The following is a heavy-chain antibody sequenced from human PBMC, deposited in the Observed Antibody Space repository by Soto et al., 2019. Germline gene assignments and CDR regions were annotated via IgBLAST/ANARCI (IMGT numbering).Heavy chain of an antibody. CDR2: IKSKTDGGTT. J-gene: IGHJ6*02. V-gene: IGHV3-15*07. Sequence: GGSLRLSCAASGFTFSNAWMNWVRQAPGKGLEWVGRIKSKTDGGTTDYAAPVKGRFTISRDDSKNTLYLQMNSLKTEDTAVYYCTGDCSGGSCYHYYYYYGMDVWGHGTTVTVSS. D-gene: IGHD2-15*01. CDR1: GFTFSNAW. CDR3: TGDCSGGSCYHYYYYYGMDV.